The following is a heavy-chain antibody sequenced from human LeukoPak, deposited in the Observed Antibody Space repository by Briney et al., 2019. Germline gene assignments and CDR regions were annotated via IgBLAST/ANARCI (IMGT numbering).Heavy chain of an antibody. CDR2: INPNSGGT. CDR3: ARAGLLWFGELLSPDY. D-gene: IGHD3-10*01. V-gene: IGHV1-2*02. Sequence: ASVKVSCKASGYTFTGYYMHWVRQAPGQGLEWMGWINPNSGGTNYAQKFQGRVTMTRHTSISTAYMELSRLRSDDTAVYYCARAGLLWFGELLSPDYWGQGTLVTVSS. CDR1: GYTFTGYY. J-gene: IGHJ4*02.